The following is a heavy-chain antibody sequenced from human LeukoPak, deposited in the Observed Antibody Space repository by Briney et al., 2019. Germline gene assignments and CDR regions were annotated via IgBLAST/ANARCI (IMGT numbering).Heavy chain of an antibody. CDR2: INSDGSST. CDR3: ARVGYSSSWYVLGGPKYYFDY. Sequence: GGSLRLSCAASGFTFSSYWMHWVRQAPGKGLVWVSRINSDGSSTSYADSVKGRFTISRDNAKNTLYLQMNSLRAEDTAVYYCARVGYSSSWYVLGGPKYYFDYWGQGTLVTVSS. CDR1: GFTFSSYW. J-gene: IGHJ4*02. D-gene: IGHD6-13*01. V-gene: IGHV3-74*01.